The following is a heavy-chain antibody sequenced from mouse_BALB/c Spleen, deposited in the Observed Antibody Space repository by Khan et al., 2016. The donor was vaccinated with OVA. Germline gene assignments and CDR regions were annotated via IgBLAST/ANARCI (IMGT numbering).Heavy chain of an antibody. V-gene: IGHV3-6*02. Sequence: EVQLQESGPGLVKPSQSLSLTCSVTGYSITSGYFWNWIRQFPGNKLEWMGYIRYDGDNNYNPSLKNRISIIRDTSKNQFFLRLNSVTPEDTATYDCARGGSSGPAWFTSWGQGTLLTVSA. J-gene: IGHJ3*01. CDR1: GYSITSGYF. D-gene: IGHD3-1*01. CDR2: IRYDGDN. CDR3: ARGGSSGPAWFTS.